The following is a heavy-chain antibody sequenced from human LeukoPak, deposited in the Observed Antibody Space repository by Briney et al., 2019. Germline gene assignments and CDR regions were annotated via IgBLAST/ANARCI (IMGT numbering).Heavy chain of an antibody. Sequence: GGSLRLSCAASGFIFSSYAVHWVRQAPGKGLEWVAVISSDGRHIFYADSVKGRFTISRDNSKNTLYLQMNSLRAEDTAVYYCAKDRGYCSSTSCYVRDPHADRVVFSPIGDYYGMDVWGQGTTVTVSS. CDR2: ISSDGRHI. CDR3: AKDRGYCSSTSCYVRDPHADRVVFSPIGDYYGMDV. V-gene: IGHV3-30*04. D-gene: IGHD2-2*01. J-gene: IGHJ6*02. CDR1: GFIFSSYA.